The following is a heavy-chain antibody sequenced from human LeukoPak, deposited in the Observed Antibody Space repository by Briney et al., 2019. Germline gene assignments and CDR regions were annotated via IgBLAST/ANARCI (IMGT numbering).Heavy chain of an antibody. CDR3: ARDGEGVLGFDY. CDR1: GFTFSTCA. J-gene: IGHJ4*02. Sequence: GGSLRLSCAASGFTFSTCAMNWVRQAPGKGLEWVSGISGSGAATYYADSVKGRFTISRDNSKKTLYLQMNSLRAEDTAVYYCARDGEGVLGFDYWGQGTLVTVSS. V-gene: IGHV3-23*01. D-gene: IGHD2-8*02. CDR2: ISGSGAAT.